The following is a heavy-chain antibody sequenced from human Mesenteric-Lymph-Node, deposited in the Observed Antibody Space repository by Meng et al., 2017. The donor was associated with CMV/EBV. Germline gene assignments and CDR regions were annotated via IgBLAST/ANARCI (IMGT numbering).Heavy chain of an antibody. V-gene: IGHV3-74*01. D-gene: IGHD2-21*01. J-gene: IGHJ4*02. CDR2: ISSDESST. Sequence: ETLSLTCAASGFTFSSSYMHWVRQAPGKGLVWVSRISSDESSTSYADSVKGRFTISRDNAKNTLYLQMNSLRADDTAMYYCASIGGCGGDCYYDYWGRGTLVTVSS. CDR1: GFTFSSSY. CDR3: ASIGGCGGDCYYDY.